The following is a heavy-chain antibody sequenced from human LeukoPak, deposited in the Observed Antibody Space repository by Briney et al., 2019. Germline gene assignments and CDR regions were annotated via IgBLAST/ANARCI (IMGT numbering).Heavy chain of an antibody. J-gene: IGHJ4*02. CDR1: GGSISSYY. CDR2: IYYSGST. V-gene: IGHV4-59*01. D-gene: IGHD3-22*01. CDR3: AREKYYYDSSGYYYFDY. Sequence: PSETLSLTCTVSGGSISSYYWSWIRQPPGKGLEWIGYIYYSGSTNYNPSLKSRVTISVDTSKNQFSLKLSSVTAADTAVYYCAREKYYYDSSGYYYFDYWGQGTLVTASS.